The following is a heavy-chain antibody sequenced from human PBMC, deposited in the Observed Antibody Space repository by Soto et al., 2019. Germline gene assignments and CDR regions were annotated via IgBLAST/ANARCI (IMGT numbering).Heavy chain of an antibody. CDR3: TRGRSNYYYYMDV. Sequence: GSLRLSCTASGFTFGGYARSWFRQAPGKGLEWVGFIRSKAYGGATEYAASVKGRFTISRDDSKSIAYLQMNSLKTEDTAVYYCTRGRSNYYYYMDVWGKGTTVTVS. CDR1: GFTFGGYA. J-gene: IGHJ6*03. CDR2: IRSKAYGGAT. V-gene: IGHV3-49*03.